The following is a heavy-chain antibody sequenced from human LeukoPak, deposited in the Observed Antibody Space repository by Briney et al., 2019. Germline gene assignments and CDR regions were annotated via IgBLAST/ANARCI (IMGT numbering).Heavy chain of an antibody. J-gene: IGHJ1*01. CDR1: GFTFSSYA. Sequence: GGSLRLSCAASGFTFSSYAMHWVRQAPGKGLEYVSAISSNGGSTYYANSVKGRFTISRDNSKNTLYLQMGSLRAEDMAVYYCARNYYGSGSYGAEYFQLWGQGTLVTVSS. CDR3: ARNYYGSGSYGAEYFQL. D-gene: IGHD3-10*01. CDR2: ISSNGGST. V-gene: IGHV3-64*01.